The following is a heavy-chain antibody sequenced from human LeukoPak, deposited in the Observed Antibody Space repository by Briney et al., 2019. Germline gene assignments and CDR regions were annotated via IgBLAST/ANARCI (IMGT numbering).Heavy chain of an antibody. CDR1: GGSISSYY. CDR2: IYYSGST. Sequence: SETLSLTCTVSGGSISSYYWSWIRQPPGKGLEWIGYIYYSGSTNYNPSLKSRVTISVDTSKNQFSLKLSSVTAADTAVYYCAREERDYGMDVWGQGTLVTVSS. CDR3: AREERDYGMDV. J-gene: IGHJ6*02. V-gene: IGHV4-59*01.